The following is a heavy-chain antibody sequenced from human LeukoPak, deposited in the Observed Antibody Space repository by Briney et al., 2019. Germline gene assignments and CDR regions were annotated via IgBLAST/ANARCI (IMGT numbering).Heavy chain of an antibody. D-gene: IGHD5-18*01. V-gene: IGHV3-30-3*01. CDR2: FSYDGNHI. CDR3: ARDRVQIWLYVGTFDT. CDR1: GFTLHSYN. Sequence: GGSLRLSCAASGFTLHSYNMFWVRQTPGNGLEWVAVFSYDGNHIDYSASVRGRFTISRDLSKNTLYLQMNSVRDEDTAIYYCARDRVQIWLYVGTFDTWGQGTLVAVSS. J-gene: IGHJ4*02.